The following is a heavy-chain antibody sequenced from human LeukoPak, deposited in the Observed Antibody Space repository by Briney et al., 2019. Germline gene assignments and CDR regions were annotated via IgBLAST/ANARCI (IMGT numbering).Heavy chain of an antibody. CDR3: ARDRGWNDGLLY. J-gene: IGHJ4*02. V-gene: IGHV3-20*04. D-gene: IGHD1-1*01. CDR1: GFTFDDYG. Sequence: GGSLRLSCAASGFTFDDYGMSWVRQAPGKGLEWVSGINWNGGSTGYADSVKGRFTISRDNAKNSLYLQMNSLRAEDTAVYFCARDRGWNDGLLYWGQGTLVTVSS. CDR2: INWNGGST.